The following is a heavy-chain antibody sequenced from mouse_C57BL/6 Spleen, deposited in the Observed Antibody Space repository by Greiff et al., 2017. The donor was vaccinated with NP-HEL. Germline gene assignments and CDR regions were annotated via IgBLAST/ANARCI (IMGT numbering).Heavy chain of an antibody. Sequence: VQLQQSEAELVRPGTSVKVSCKASGYAFTNYLIEWVKQRPGQGLEWIGVINPGSGGTNYNEKFKGKATLTADKSSSTAYMQLSSLTSEDSAVYFCARGTTVASDYWGQGTTLTVSS. V-gene: IGHV1-54*01. D-gene: IGHD1-1*01. J-gene: IGHJ2*01. CDR1: GYAFTNYL. CDR3: ARGTTVASDY. CDR2: INPGSGGT.